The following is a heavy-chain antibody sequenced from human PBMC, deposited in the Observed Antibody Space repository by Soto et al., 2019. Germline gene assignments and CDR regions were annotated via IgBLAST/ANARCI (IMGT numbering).Heavy chain of an antibody. CDR2: INPNSGGT. CDR1: GCTFTGYY. J-gene: IGHJ4*02. V-gene: IGHV1-2*02. D-gene: IGHD5-18*01. CDR3: ASGDTAMSYYFDF. Sequence: ASLKVSCKASGCTFTGYYMHWVRQAPGQGLEWMGWINPNSGGTNYAQKFQGRVTMTRDTSISTAYMELSRLRSDDTAVYYCASGDTAMSYYFDFWGQGTLVTVSS.